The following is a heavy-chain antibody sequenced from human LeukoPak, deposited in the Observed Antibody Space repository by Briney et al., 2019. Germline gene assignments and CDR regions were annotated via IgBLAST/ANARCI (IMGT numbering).Heavy chain of an antibody. D-gene: IGHD1-26*01. CDR2: IIPIFGTA. Sequence: SVKVSCKASGGTFSSYAISWVRQAPGQGLEWMGGIIPIFGTANYAQKFQGRVTITADESTSTAYMELSSLRSEDTAVYYCARVTRGVVGATSDYYYYMDVWGKGTTVTISS. CDR3: ARVTRGVVGATSDYYYYMDV. J-gene: IGHJ6*03. CDR1: GGTFSSYA. V-gene: IGHV1-69*13.